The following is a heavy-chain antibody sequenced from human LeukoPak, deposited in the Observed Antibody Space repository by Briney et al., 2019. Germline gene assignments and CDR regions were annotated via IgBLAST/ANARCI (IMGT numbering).Heavy chain of an antibody. D-gene: IGHD3-3*01. CDR2: ISAYNGNT. V-gene: IGHV1-18*01. CDR3: ARDGPDFWSGYPNPYYYYYMDV. CDR1: GYTLTSYG. Sequence: ASVKVSSKASGYTLTSYGISWVRQAPGQGLEWMGWISAYNGNTNYPQKLQGRVTMTTDTSTSTAYMELRSLRSDDTAVYYCARDGPDFWSGYPNPYYYYYMDVWGKGTTVTVSS. J-gene: IGHJ6*03.